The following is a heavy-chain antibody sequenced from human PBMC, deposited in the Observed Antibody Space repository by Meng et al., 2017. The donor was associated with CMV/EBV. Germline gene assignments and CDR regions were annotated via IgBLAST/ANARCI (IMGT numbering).Heavy chain of an antibody. Sequence: GGSLRLSCAASGFPFSRYTIHWVRQAPGKGLEWVALISSDGSNKDYADSVKGRFTISRDKSKNTLSLQMNSLRAEDTAVYYCARGGGFCSVAGCYGIDYWGQGTVVTVSS. D-gene: IGHD2-2*01. CDR2: ISSDGSNK. CDR1: GFPFSRYT. V-gene: IGHV3-30-3*01. CDR3: ARGGGFCSVAGCYGIDY. J-gene: IGHJ4*02.